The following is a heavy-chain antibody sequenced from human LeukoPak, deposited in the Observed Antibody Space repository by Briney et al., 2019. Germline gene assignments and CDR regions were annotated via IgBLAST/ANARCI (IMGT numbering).Heavy chain of an antibody. V-gene: IGHV1-8*01. Sequence: ASVKVSCKASGYTFTSYDINWVRQATGQGLAGMGWMNPKSGSTGYAQKFQGRVTMTRDTSISTAYMELRSLRSEDTAVYYCARGPYYYGSRSYYEDYYYYYYIDVWGKGTTVTVSS. D-gene: IGHD3-10*01. CDR1: GYTFTSYD. J-gene: IGHJ6*03. CDR3: ARGPYYYGSRSYYEDYYYYYYIDV. CDR2: MNPKSGST.